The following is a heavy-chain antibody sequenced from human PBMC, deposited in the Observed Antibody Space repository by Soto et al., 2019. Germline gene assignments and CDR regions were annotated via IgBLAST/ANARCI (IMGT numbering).Heavy chain of an antibody. Sequence: EVQLVESGGDLVQPGGSLRLSCAASGVTISGYWMHWVRQAPGKGLVWVSRISSDGSRTDYADSVKGRFTISRDNAMNTVHLQMNCLRVEETAVYYCARSCCREQNWFDPWGQGTLVTVSS. D-gene: IGHD2-15*01. CDR1: GVTISGYW. CDR3: ARSCCREQNWFDP. CDR2: ISSDGSRT. V-gene: IGHV3-74*01. J-gene: IGHJ5*02.